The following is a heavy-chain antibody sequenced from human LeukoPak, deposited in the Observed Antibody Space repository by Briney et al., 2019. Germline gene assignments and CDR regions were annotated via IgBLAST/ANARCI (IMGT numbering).Heavy chain of an antibody. V-gene: IGHV3-72*01. D-gene: IGHD5-12*01. J-gene: IGHJ4*02. Sequence: GGSLRLSCTASGFTFSDHYMDWVRLTPRKRLEWIARSTSKATGYITQYAASARGRFTISRDESKNSLLLQMSSLTAEDPAVYYCVRGYDGFDSWGQGTLVTVSP. CDR3: VRGYDGFDS. CDR1: GFTFSDHY. CDR2: STSKATGYIT.